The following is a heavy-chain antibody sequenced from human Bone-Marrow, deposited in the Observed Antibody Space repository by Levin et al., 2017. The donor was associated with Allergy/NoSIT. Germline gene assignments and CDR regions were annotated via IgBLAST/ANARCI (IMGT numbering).Heavy chain of an antibody. CDR3: ARDGHHYYDSSDYYFDY. CDR1: GFSLSSYS. Sequence: PGGSLRLSCVASGFSLSSYSMNWVRQAPGKGLEWVSSISSSSSYIFYADSVKGRFTISRDNPRNSLYLQMNSLRAEDTAVYYCARDGHHYYDSSDYYFDYWGQGTLVTVSS. D-gene: IGHD3-22*01. CDR2: ISSSSSYI. V-gene: IGHV3-21*01. J-gene: IGHJ4*02.